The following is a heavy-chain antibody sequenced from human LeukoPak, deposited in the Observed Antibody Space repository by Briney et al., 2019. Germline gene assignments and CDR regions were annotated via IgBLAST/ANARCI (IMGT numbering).Heavy chain of an antibody. V-gene: IGHV3-9*03. CDR2: ISWNSGSI. CDR3: AKARGAFDSSGGYYFDY. CDR1: GFTFDDYA. Sequence: GRSLRLSCAASGFTFDDYAMHWVRQAPGKGLEWVSGISWNSGSIGYADSVKGRFTISRDNAKNSLYLQMNSLRAEDMALYYCAKARGAFDSSGGYYFDYWGQGTLVTVSS. J-gene: IGHJ4*02. D-gene: IGHD6-19*01.